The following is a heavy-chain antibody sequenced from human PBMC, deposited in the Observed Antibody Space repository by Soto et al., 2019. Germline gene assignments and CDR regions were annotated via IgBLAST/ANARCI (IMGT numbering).Heavy chain of an antibody. CDR1: GGSISSGGYC. J-gene: IGHJ6*02. V-gene: IGHV4-31*03. CDR2: IYYSGST. Sequence: SETLSLTCTVSGGSISSGGYCWSWIRQHPGKGLEWIGYIYYSGSTYYNPSLKSRVTISVDTSKNQFSLKLSSVTAADTAVYYCASRGPHYYYGMDVWGQGTTVTVSS. CDR3: ASRGPHYYYGMDV.